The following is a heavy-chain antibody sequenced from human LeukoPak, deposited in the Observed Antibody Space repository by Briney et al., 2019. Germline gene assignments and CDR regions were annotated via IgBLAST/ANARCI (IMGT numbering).Heavy chain of an antibody. Sequence: GGSLRLSCAASGFTVSDNYMTWVRQAPGKGLEWVSSIYNTGATHYAESVKGRFTISRDNSKSTLCLQMNSLRAEDTAVYYCAKQLGYCSDGSCYFPYWGQGTLVTVSS. CDR1: GFTVSDNY. V-gene: IGHV3-66*04. J-gene: IGHJ4*02. CDR2: IYNTGAT. CDR3: AKQLGYCSDGSCYFPY. D-gene: IGHD2-15*01.